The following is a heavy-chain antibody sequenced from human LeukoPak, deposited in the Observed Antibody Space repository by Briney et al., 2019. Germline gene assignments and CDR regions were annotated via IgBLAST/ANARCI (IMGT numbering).Heavy chain of an antibody. CDR2: ISSSSSTI. CDR3: ARAYSSGWYYFDY. D-gene: IGHD6-19*01. CDR1: GLTFSSYS. Sequence: QPGGSLRLSCAASGLTFSSYSMNWVRQAPGKGLEWVSYISSSSSTIYYADSVKGRFTISRDNAKNPLYLQMNSLRDEDTAVYYCARAYSSGWYYFDYWGQGTLVTVSS. V-gene: IGHV3-48*02. J-gene: IGHJ4*02.